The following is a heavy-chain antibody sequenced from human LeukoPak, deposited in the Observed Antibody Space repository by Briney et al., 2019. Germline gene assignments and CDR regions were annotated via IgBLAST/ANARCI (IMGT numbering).Heavy chain of an antibody. CDR2: IFYTGTT. CDR3: AGGSTNGWPNH. CDR1: GGSISGSY. D-gene: IGHD6-19*01. J-gene: IGHJ5*02. Sequence: SETLSLNCTVSGGSISGSYWSWIRQTPGRGLELIGYIFYTGTTNYNPSLKSRITISVDTSKNLLSLILSSVTAADTAVYYCAGGSTNGWPNHWGQGTLVTVSS. V-gene: IGHV4-59*08.